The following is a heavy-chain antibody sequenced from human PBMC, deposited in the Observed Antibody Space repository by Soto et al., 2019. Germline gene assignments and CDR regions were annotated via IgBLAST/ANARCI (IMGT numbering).Heavy chain of an antibody. Sequence: SSETLSLTCTVSGGSISSGGYYWSWIRQHPGKGLEWIGYIYYSGSTYYNPSLKSRVTISVDTSKNQFSLKLSSVTAADTAVYYCARFSLELRANDYWGQGTLVTVSS. J-gene: IGHJ4*02. D-gene: IGHD1-7*01. V-gene: IGHV4-31*03. CDR2: IYYSGST. CDR1: GGSISSGGYY. CDR3: ARFSLELRANDY.